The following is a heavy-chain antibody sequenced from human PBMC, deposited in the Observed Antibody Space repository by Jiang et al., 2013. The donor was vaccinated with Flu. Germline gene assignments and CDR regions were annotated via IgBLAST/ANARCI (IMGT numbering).Heavy chain of an antibody. J-gene: IGHJ3*02. V-gene: IGHV1-2*02. Sequence: GAEVKKPGASVKVSCKASGYIFTGYHIHWVRQAPGQGLEWMGWINPNSGDTSYSQKFQGRVTMTSDTPISTAYMELSSLTSDDTAVYYCVRDDGFDIWGQGTVVTVSS. CDR1: GYIFTGYH. CDR2: INPNSGDT. CDR3: VRDDGFDI.